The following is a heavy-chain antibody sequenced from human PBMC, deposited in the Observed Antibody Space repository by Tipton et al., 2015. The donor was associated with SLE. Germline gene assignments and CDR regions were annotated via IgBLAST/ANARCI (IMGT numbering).Heavy chain of an antibody. Sequence: VQLVQSGGGLVQPGGSLRLSCAASGFKFDDYAMHWVRQTPGKGLEWVPSISWNSGSIGYADSVKGRFTISRDNAKNSLYLQMNSLRAEDTALYYCAKDKGVSVTGYFDYWGQGTLVTVSS. CDR2: ISWNSGSI. V-gene: IGHV3-9*01. CDR1: GFKFDDYA. D-gene: IGHD4-17*01. J-gene: IGHJ4*02. CDR3: AKDKGVSVTGYFDY.